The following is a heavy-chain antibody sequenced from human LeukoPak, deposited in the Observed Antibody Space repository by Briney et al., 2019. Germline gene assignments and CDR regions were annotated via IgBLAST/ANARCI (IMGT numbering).Heavy chain of an antibody. J-gene: IGHJ3*02. Sequence: SETLSLTCAVYGGSFSGYYWSWIRQPPGKGLEWIGEINHSGSTNYNPSLKSRVTISVDTSKNQLSLKLSSVTAADTAVYYCARANGDYTLDAFDIRGQGTMVTVSS. D-gene: IGHD4-17*01. V-gene: IGHV4-34*01. CDR2: INHSGST. CDR3: ARANGDYTLDAFDI. CDR1: GGSFSGYY.